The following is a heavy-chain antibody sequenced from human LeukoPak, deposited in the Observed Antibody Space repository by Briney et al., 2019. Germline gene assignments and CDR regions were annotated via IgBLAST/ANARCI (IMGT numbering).Heavy chain of an antibody. D-gene: IGHD3-22*01. J-gene: IGHJ5*02. CDR3: ARTGPKWGYYETHNWFDP. CDR2: ISSSGST. CDR1: GDSISSGDYY. V-gene: IGHV4-61*02. Sequence: SQTLSLTCTVSGDSISSGDYYWSWIRQPAGKGLEWIGRISSSGSTNYNPSLKSRVTISVDTSKNQFSLKLSSVTAADTAVYYCARTGPKWGYYETHNWFDPWGQGTLVTVSS.